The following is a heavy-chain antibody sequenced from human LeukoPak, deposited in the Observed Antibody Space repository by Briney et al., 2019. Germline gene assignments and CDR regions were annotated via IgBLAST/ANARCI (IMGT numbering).Heavy chain of an antibody. D-gene: IGHD3-10*01. CDR1: GGSISSSSYY. J-gene: IGHJ1*01. CDR3: ARAYRVRGVIITEYFQH. Sequence: SETLSLTCTVSGGSISSSSYYWSWIRQPPGKGLEWIGEINHSGSTNYNPSLKSRVTISVDTSKNQFSLKLSSVTAADTAVYYCARAYRVRGVIITEYFQHWGQGTLVTVSS. V-gene: IGHV4-39*07. CDR2: INHSGST.